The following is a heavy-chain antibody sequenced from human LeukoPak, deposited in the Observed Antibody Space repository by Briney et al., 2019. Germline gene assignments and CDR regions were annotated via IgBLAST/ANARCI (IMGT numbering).Heavy chain of an antibody. D-gene: IGHD6-13*01. CDR3: ARDGPSSSWYNTDYYGMDV. CDR1: GGSFSGYY. V-gene: IGHV4-34*01. J-gene: IGHJ6*02. CDR2: INHSGST. Sequence: SETLSLTCAVYGGSFSGYYWSWIRQPPGKGLEWIGEINHSGSTNYNPSLKSRVTISVDTSKNQFSLKLSSVTAADTAVYYCARDGPSSSWYNTDYYGMDVWGQGTTVTVSS.